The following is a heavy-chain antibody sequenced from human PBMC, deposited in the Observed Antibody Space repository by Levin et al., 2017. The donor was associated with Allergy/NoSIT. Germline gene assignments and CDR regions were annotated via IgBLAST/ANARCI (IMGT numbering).Heavy chain of an antibody. CDR2: ISSSSSYI. D-gene: IGHD5-18*01. CDR3: ARGRARIQLWLPFDY. Sequence: GGSLRLSCAASGFTFSSYSMNWVRQAPGKGLEWVSSISSSSSYIYYADSVKGRFTISRDNAKNSLYLQMNSLRAEDTAVYYCARGRARIQLWLPFDYWGQGTLVTVSS. V-gene: IGHV3-21*01. J-gene: IGHJ4*02. CDR1: GFTFSSYS.